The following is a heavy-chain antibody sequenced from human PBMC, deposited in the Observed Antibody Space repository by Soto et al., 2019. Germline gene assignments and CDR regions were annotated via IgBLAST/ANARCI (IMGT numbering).Heavy chain of an antibody. J-gene: IGHJ5*02. V-gene: IGHV3-23*01. CDR2: ISGSGGST. D-gene: IGHD5-12*01. CDR1: GGSISSYY. Sequence: ETLSLTCTVSGGSISSYYWSWVRQAPGKGLEWVSAISGSGGSTYYADSVKGRFTISRDNSKNTLYLQMNSLRAEDTAVYYCATNRVARVFDPWGQGTLVTVS. CDR3: ATNRVARVFDP.